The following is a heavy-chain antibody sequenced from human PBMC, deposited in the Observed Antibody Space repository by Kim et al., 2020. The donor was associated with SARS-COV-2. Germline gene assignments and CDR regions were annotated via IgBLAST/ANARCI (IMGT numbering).Heavy chain of an antibody. D-gene: IGHD6-13*01. Sequence: SETLSLTCTVSGGSISSSSYYWGWIRQPPGKGLEWIGSIYYSGSTYYNPSLKSRVTISVDTSKNQFSLKLSSVTAADTAVYYCARDRDSSSCPCFDLWGRGTLVTVSS. CDR2: IYYSGST. V-gene: IGHV4-39*07. J-gene: IGHJ2*01. CDR3: ARDRDSSSCPCFDL. CDR1: GGSISSSSYY.